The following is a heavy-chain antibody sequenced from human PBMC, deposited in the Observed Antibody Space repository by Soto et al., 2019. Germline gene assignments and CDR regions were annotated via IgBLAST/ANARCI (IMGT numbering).Heavy chain of an antibody. V-gene: IGHV3-7*01. CDR1: GFTFSSYW. J-gene: IGHJ5*02. CDR3: ARSIASRLNWFDP. Sequence: EVQLVESGGGLVQPGGSLRLSCAPSGFTFSSYWMSWVRQAPGKGLEWVANIKQEGSEKYYVDSVKGRFTISRDNAKKSLYLQMNSLRAEDSAVYYCARSIASRLNWFDPWGQGTLVTVSS. D-gene: IGHD6-6*01. CDR2: IKQEGSEK.